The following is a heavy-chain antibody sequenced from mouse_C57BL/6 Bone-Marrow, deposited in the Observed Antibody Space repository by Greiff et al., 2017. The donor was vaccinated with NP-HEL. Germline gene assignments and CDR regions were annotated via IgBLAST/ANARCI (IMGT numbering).Heavy chain of an antibody. D-gene: IGHD2-4*01. CDR1: GYAFTNYL. CDR2: INPGSGGT. CDR3: ARYDYDGYFDV. V-gene: IGHV1-54*01. Sequence: VKLQESGAELVRPGTSVKVSCKASGYAFTNYLIEWVKQRPGQGLEWIGVINPGSGGTNYNEKFKGKATLTADKSSSTAYMQLSSLTSEDSAVYFCARYDYDGYFDVWGTGTTVTVSS. J-gene: IGHJ1*03.